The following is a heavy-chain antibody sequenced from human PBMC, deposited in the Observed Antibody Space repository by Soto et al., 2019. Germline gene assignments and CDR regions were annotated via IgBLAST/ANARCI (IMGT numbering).Heavy chain of an antibody. D-gene: IGHD5-12*01. Sequence: ASVKVSCKASGYTFTSYYMHWVRQAPGQGLEWMGIINPSGGTTSYAQKFQERVTITRDMSTSTAYMELSSLRSEDTAVYYCAAVSWFWSPPDVDIVATDAGDYWGQGTLVTVSS. V-gene: IGHV1-46*01. CDR3: AAVSWFWSPPDVDIVATDAGDY. J-gene: IGHJ4*02. CDR1: GYTFTSYY. CDR2: INPSGGTT.